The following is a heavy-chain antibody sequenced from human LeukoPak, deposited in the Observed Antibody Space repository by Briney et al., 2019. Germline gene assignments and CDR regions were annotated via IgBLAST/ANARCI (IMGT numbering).Heavy chain of an antibody. Sequence: GGSLRLSCAASGFTFSHYAMRWVRQAPGKGLEWLSEIGGGGDGAYHADSVKGRFTIFRDNSKNTLYLQMNSLRAEDTAVYYCTTSRPKVREGDQWGQGTLVTVSS. CDR2: IGGGGDGA. V-gene: IGHV3-23*01. D-gene: IGHD3-10*01. CDR1: GFTFSHYA. J-gene: IGHJ4*02. CDR3: TTSRPKVREGDQ.